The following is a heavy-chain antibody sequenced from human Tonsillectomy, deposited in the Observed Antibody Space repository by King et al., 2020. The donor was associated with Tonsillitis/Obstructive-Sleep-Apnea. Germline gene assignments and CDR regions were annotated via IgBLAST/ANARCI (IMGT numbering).Heavy chain of an antibody. Sequence: VQLVESGGAWVQPGGSLRLSCAASGFAFSSYAMSWVRQAPGKGPEWVSAITDSGSKTYYADSVEGWLTISRDNSKNTLYLQMNSLRAEDTAIYYCARGSWGVGPYYGMDVWGRGTTVTVSS. CDR2: ITDSGSKT. CDR3: ARGSWGVGPYYGMDV. CDR1: GFAFSSYA. J-gene: IGHJ6*02. V-gene: IGHV3-23*04. D-gene: IGHD1-26*01.